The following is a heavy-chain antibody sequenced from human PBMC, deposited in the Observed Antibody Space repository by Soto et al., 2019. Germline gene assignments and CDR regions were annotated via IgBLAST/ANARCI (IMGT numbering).Heavy chain of an antibody. CDR2: INHSGST. D-gene: IGHD3-10*01. V-gene: IGHV4-34*01. CDR1: GGSFSGYY. Sequence: PSETLSLTCAVYGGSFSGYYWSWIRQPPGKGLEWIGEINHSGSTNYNPSLKSRVTISVDTSKNQFSLKPSSVTAADTAVYYCARGGGTYGSGSYWSYWGQGTLVTVSS. CDR3: ARGGGTYGSGSYWSY. J-gene: IGHJ4*02.